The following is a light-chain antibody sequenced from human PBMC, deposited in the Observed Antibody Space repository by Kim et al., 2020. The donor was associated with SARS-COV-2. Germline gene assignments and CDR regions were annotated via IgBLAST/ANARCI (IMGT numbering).Light chain of an antibody. CDR1: KLGDKY. CDR3: QAWDSSTAV. CDR2: QDS. Sequence: VPPGQTASITCSGDKLGDKYACWYQQKPGQSPVLVIYQDSKRPSGIPERFSGSNSGNTATLTISGTQAMDEADYYCQAWDSSTAVFGTGTKVTVL. J-gene: IGLJ1*01. V-gene: IGLV3-1*01.